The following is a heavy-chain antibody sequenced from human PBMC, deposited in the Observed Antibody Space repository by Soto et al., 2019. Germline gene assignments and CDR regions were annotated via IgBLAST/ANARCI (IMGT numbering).Heavy chain of an antibody. CDR2: ISYDGSGE. D-gene: IGHD2-2*01. V-gene: IGHV3-33*01. Sequence: PRGSLRFSGAADVFLFRNFGMHWVRQAPGRGLDWVAFISYDGSGEYYADSVKGRFTISRDNSKNILYLQMNSLRADDTAVHYCARDGARWGSTEDHTLAVWGQGTTVTVSS. CDR1: VFLFRNFG. J-gene: IGHJ6*01. CDR3: ARDGARWGSTEDHTLAV.